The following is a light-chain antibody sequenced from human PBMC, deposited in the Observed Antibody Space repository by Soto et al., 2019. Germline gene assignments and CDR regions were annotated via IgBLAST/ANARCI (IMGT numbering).Light chain of an antibody. CDR3: QQYNGDSRT. Sequence: DIPMTQSPSTLSASVGDRVTITCRASQSISSWLAWYQQKPGKAPKLLISKASSLESGVPSRFSGSGSGTEFALTISSLQPDDFATYYCQQYNGDSRTFGQGTKVEIK. V-gene: IGKV1-5*03. J-gene: IGKJ1*01. CDR1: QSISSW. CDR2: KAS.